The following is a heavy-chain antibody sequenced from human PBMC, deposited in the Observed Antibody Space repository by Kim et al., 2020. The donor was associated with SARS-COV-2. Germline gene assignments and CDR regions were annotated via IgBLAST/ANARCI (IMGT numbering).Heavy chain of an antibody. D-gene: IGHD3-3*01. Sequence: SVKGRFTISRDNAKNSLYRQMNSLRAEDTAVYYCARASFWSGTYSYGMDVWGQGTTVTVSS. J-gene: IGHJ6*02. V-gene: IGHV3-11*01. CDR3: ARASFWSGTYSYGMDV.